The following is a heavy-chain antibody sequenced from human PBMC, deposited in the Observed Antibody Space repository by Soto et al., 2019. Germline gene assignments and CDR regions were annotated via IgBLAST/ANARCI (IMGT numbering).Heavy chain of an antibody. CDR2: INSGGNT. D-gene: IGHD2-8*02. CDR3: ARDGYCTGGNCHALKFYFDQ. CDR1: GFGVSNNY. Sequence: PGGSLRLSCAASGFGVSNNYMSWVRQAPGKGLEWVSAINSGGNTYYADSVKGRFTISRDNSKNTVYLQMNSVGAEDTAVYYCARDGYCTGGNCHALKFYFDQWGQGSLVTVSS. J-gene: IGHJ4*02. V-gene: IGHV3-66*01.